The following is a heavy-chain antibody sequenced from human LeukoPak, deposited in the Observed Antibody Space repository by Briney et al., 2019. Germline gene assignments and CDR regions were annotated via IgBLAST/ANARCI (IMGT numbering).Heavy chain of an antibody. D-gene: IGHD7-27*01. CDR1: GYTFTDYY. Sequence: ASVKVSCKPSGYTFTDYYIHWVRQAPGQGLEWMGWINPKSGGTNSAQNFQGRVTMTRDTSISTAYMELSRLRSDDTAVYYCARLTPYYYGMDVWGQGTTVTVSS. CDR3: ARLTPYYYGMDV. V-gene: IGHV1-2*02. CDR2: INPKSGGT. J-gene: IGHJ6*02.